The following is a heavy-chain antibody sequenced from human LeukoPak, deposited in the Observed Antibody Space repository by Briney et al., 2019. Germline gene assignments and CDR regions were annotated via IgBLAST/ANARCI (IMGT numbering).Heavy chain of an antibody. CDR2: MNWNGGSS. CDR1: GFTFDDYG. CDR3: ARDEGVSFDY. J-gene: IGHJ4*02. V-gene: IGHV3-20*04. Sequence: GGSLRLSCAASGFTFDDYGMSWVRQAPGKGLEWVSGMNWNGGSSGYADSVKGRFTISRDNAKNSLYLQMNSLRAEDTAVYYCARDEGVSFDYWGQGTLVTVSS.